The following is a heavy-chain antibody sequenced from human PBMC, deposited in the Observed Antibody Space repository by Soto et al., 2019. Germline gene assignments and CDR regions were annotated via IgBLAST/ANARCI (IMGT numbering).Heavy chain of an antibody. CDR2: INNNGGAT. V-gene: IGHV3-64D*06. Sequence: HPGGSLRLSCSASGFTFSNYAMHWVRQAPGKGLEYVSAINNNGGATYYADSVKGRFTISRDNSRNTLYLHMSSLRAEDTAVYYCVKDSSSWYYFDYWGQGTLVTVSS. D-gene: IGHD6-13*01. CDR3: VKDSSSWYYFDY. CDR1: GFTFSNYA. J-gene: IGHJ4*02.